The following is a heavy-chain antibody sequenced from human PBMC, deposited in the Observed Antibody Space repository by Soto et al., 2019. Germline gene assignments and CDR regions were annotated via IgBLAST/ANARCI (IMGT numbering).Heavy chain of an antibody. D-gene: IGHD3-22*01. J-gene: IGHJ6*02. CDR1: GGTFSSYA. CDR3: ARYGLYYDSYGMDV. V-gene: IGHV1-69*01. Sequence: QVQLVQSGAEVKKPGSLVKVSCKASGGTFSSYAISWVRQAPGQGLEWMGGIIPIFGTANYAQKFQGRVTITADESTSTAYMELSSLRSEDTAVYYCARYGLYYDSYGMDVWGQGTTVTVSS. CDR2: IIPIFGTA.